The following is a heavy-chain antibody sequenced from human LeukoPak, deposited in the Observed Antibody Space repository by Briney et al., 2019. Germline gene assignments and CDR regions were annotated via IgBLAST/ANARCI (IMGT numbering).Heavy chain of an antibody. CDR3: ARGLRRPYYYYYMDV. CDR1: GYTFTSYD. J-gene: IGHJ6*03. CDR2: MNPNSGNT. Sequence: ASVKVSCKASGYTFTSYDINRVRQATGQGLEWMGWMNPNSGNTGYAQKFQGRVTITRNTSISTAYMELSSLRSEDTAVYYCARGLRRPYYYYYMDVWGKGTTVTASS. V-gene: IGHV1-8*03.